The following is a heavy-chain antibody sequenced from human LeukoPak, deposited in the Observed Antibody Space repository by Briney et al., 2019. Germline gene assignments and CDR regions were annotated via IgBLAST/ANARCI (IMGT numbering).Heavy chain of an antibody. V-gene: IGHV3-7*01. CDR2: MKQDGSEI. CDR1: GFTFSNYW. D-gene: IGHD5-18*01. CDR3: ARESTYSYAYALDY. Sequence: GGSLRLSCAASGFTFSNYWMSWVRQAPGEGLEWVANMKQDGSEIYYVDSVKGRFTISRDNADNSLYLQMNSLRAEDTAVYYCARESTYSYAYALDYWGQGTLVTVSS. J-gene: IGHJ4*02.